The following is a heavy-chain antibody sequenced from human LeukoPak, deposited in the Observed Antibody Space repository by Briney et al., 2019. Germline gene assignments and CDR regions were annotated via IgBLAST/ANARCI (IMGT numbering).Heavy chain of an antibody. D-gene: IGHD3-3*01. Sequence: GGALRLSCAASGLTFSKYWRSGVREAPGKGGEGGANIKQDGSEISYVDSVKGGYTISREKAKKSLYVQINKEREEETGVYYCARDGVVDFWISYGTYNYYYSIDVWGKGTTVTVSS. V-gene: IGHV3-7*01. J-gene: IGHJ6*03. CDR2: IKQDGSEI. CDR1: GLTFSKYW. CDR3: ARDGVVDFWISYGTYNYYYSIDV.